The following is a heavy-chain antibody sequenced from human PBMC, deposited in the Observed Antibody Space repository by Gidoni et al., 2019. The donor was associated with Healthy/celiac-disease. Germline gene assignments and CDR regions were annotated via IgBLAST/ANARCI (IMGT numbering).Heavy chain of an antibody. D-gene: IGHD2-15*01. CDR1: GFTFSSYG. J-gene: IGHJ5*02. CDR3: AKDRGPVVVATATNWFDP. CDR2: ISYDGSNK. Sequence: QVQLVESGGGVVQPGRSLRLSCAASGFTFSSYGLHWVRQAPGKGLEWVAVISYDGSNKYYADSVKGRFTISRDNSKNTLYLQMNSLRAEDTAVYYCAKDRGPVVVATATNWFDPWGQGTLVTVSS. V-gene: IGHV3-30*18.